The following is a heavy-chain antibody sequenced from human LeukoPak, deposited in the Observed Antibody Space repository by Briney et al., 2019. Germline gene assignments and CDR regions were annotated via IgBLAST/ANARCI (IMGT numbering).Heavy chain of an antibody. CDR3: ARAYSSGWTRFDY. V-gene: IGHV3-20*04. CDR1: GFTFDDYG. Sequence: GGTLRLSCTACGFTFDDYGMSWVRQAPWKGLEWVSGINWNGGSTGYADSVKGRVTISRDNAKESLYLQMNGLRAEDTALYYCARAYSSGWTRFDYWGQGTLVTVSS. CDR2: INWNGGST. D-gene: IGHD6-19*01. J-gene: IGHJ4*02.